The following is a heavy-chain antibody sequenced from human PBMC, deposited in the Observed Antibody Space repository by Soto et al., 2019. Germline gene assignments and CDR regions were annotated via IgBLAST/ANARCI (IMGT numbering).Heavy chain of an antibody. Sequence: QVQLVESGGGVVQPGRSLRLSCAASGFTFSSYAMHWVRQAPGKGLEWVAVISYDGSNKYYADSVKGRFTISRDNSKNTLYLQMNSLRAEDTAVYYCSSPVVAARLRAYFDYLGQGTLVTVSS. CDR3: SSPVVAARLRAYFDY. D-gene: IGHD2-15*01. V-gene: IGHV3-30-3*01. CDR2: ISYDGSNK. CDR1: GFTFSSYA. J-gene: IGHJ4*02.